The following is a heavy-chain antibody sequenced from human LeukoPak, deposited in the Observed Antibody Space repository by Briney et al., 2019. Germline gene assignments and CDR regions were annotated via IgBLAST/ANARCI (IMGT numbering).Heavy chain of an antibody. V-gene: IGHV4-59*01. CDR1: GGSMTNYY. D-gene: IGHD3-10*01. CDR3: VTDRGGF. Sequence: SGTLSLTCTVSGGSMTNYYWNWMRQPPGKGLEWIGNIHSSGSTHYKSSLKSRMTISIDTSKNQVFLKLTSVTAADTAVYYCVTDRGGFWGQGTLVTVSS. CDR2: IHSSGST. J-gene: IGHJ4*02.